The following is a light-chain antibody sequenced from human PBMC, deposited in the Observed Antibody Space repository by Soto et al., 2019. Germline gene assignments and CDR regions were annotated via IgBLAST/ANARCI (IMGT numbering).Light chain of an antibody. V-gene: IGKV1-16*02. Sequence: DVQMTQSPSSLSASVGDRITITCRASQDIRNYLAWFQQKPGKATKYLFYAASTLQPGVPSKFSGSGSGTDFTLTISSLQPEDFATYYCQQYVNYPRTFGQGTTVEIK. CDR3: QQYVNYPRT. CDR1: QDIRNY. J-gene: IGKJ1*01. CDR2: AAS.